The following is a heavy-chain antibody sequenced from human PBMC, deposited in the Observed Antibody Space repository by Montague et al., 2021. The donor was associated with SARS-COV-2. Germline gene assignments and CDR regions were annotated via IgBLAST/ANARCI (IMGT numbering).Heavy chain of an antibody. CDR3: ASSGITLTGLDAFDI. V-gene: IGHV6-1*01. D-gene: IGHD3-9*01. Sequence: SAISGDSVSSKSVAWNWIRQSPSRGLEWLGRTYYRSKWDSDYAEXVKRRLVITPDTSKNQVSLQLNSVIPEDTAVYFCASSGITLTGLDAFDIWGQGTMVTVSS. J-gene: IGHJ3*02. CDR1: GDSVSSKSVA. CDR2: TYYRSKWDS.